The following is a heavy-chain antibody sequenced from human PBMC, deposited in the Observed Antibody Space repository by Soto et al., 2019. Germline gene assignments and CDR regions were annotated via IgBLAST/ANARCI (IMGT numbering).Heavy chain of an antibody. CDR3: ARHYDSSSWYYYYYGMDV. CDR2: IYYRGST. Sequence: SETLSLTCTVSGGSISSGDYYWSWIRQPPGKGLEWIGNIYYRGSTYYNPSLKGRVTISVDTSKNQFSLKLSSVTAADTAVYYCARHYDSSSWYYYYYGMDVWGQGTTVTVSS. J-gene: IGHJ6*02. D-gene: IGHD6-13*01. V-gene: IGHV4-39*01. CDR1: GGSISSGDYY.